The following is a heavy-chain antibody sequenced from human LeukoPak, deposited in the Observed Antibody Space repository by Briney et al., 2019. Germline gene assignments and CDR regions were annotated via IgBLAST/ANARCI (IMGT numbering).Heavy chain of an antibody. V-gene: IGHV3-53*01. CDR2: IYTGDGT. CDR1: GFLVTNNY. J-gene: IGHJ4*02. D-gene: IGHD4-23*01. CDR3: ATLYGGQRADGY. Sequence: GGSLRLSCAASGFLVTNNYMSWVRQAPGKGLEWVSSIYTGDGTEYADSVKGRFTISRDKSKNTLYLQMNSLRTDDTAVYYCATLYGGQRADGYWGQGTLVTVSS.